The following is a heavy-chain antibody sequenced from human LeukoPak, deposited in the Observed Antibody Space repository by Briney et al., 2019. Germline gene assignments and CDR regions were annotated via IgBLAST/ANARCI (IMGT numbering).Heavy chain of an antibody. CDR3: ARGGYQPRFDP. J-gene: IGHJ5*02. CDR1: GGSFSGYY. D-gene: IGHD2-2*01. CDR2: INHSGST. V-gene: IGHV4-34*01. Sequence: KPSETLSLTCAVYGGSFSGYYWSWIRQAPGKGLEWIGEINHSGSTNYNPSLKSRVTISVDTSKNQFSLKLNSVTAADTAMYYCARGGYQPRFDPWGQGTLVTVSS.